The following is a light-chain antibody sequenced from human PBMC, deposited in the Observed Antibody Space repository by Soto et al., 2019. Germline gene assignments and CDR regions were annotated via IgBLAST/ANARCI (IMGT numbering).Light chain of an antibody. CDR1: QSVSNNY. Sequence: EIVMTQSPATLSVSTGERATLSCRTSQSVSNNYLAWYQQKPGQAPRLLIYGASSRATGIPDRFSGTGSETDFTLTINRLEPEDFAVYYCQQYENSPITFGQGTRLEIK. CDR2: GAS. V-gene: IGKV3-20*01. J-gene: IGKJ5*01. CDR3: QQYENSPIT.